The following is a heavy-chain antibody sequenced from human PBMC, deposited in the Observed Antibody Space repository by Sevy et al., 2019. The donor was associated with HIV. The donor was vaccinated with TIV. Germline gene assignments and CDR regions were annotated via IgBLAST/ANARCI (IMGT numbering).Heavy chain of an antibody. CDR3: AREDIRAAGIGYYFHS. V-gene: IGHV3-33*01. CDR2: IWYDGTNK. D-gene: IGHD6-19*01. J-gene: IGHJ4*02. Sequence: GGSLRLSCAASGFSISGYGMHWVRQAPGKGLEWVAVIWYDGTNKEYADSVKGRFTISRDNSKNTLYLQMNSLRAEDTAVYYCAREDIRAAGIGYYFHSWGQGTLVTVSS. CDR1: GFSISGYG.